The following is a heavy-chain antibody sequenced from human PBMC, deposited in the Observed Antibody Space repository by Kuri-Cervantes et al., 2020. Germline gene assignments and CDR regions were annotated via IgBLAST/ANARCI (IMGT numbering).Heavy chain of an antibody. CDR2: IYYSGST. CDR1: GGSISSSSYY. Sequence: GSLRLSCTVSGGSISSSSYYWGWIRQPPGKGLEWIGSIYYSGSTYYNPSLKSRVTISVDTSKNQLSLKLSSVTATDTAVYYCARGGWLLPQRRGHYMDVWGKGTTVTVSS. CDR3: ARGGWLLPQRRGHYMDV. V-gene: IGHV4-39*07. D-gene: IGHD3-22*01. J-gene: IGHJ6*03.